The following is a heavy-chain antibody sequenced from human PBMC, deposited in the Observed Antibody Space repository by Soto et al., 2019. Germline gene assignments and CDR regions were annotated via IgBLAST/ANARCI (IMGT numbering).Heavy chain of an antibody. V-gene: IGHV3-23*01. J-gene: IGHJ5*02. CDR1: GFTFSSYA. Sequence: GGSLRLSCAASGFTFSSYAMSWVRQAPGKGLEWVSAISGSGGSTYYADSVKGRFTISRDNSKNTLYLQMNSLRAEDTAVYYCAKSPELYYDIFTGRYPNWFDPWGEGTLLTVSS. CDR3: AKSPELYYDIFTGRYPNWFDP. D-gene: IGHD3-9*01. CDR2: ISGSGGST.